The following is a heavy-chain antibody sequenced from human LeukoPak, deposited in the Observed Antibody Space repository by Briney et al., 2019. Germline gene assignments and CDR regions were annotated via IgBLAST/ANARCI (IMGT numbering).Heavy chain of an antibody. D-gene: IGHD2-15*01. Sequence: GGSLRLSCAASGFTFSSYAMHWVRQAPGKGLEWVAVISYDGSNKYYADSVKGRFTISRDNSKNTLYLQMNGLSPEDTAVYYCAKDRDSLGYCSGGTCYSGGMDVWGQGTTVTVSS. J-gene: IGHJ6*02. CDR1: GFTFSSYA. CDR3: AKDRDSLGYCSGGTCYSGGMDV. V-gene: IGHV3-30-3*01. CDR2: ISYDGSNK.